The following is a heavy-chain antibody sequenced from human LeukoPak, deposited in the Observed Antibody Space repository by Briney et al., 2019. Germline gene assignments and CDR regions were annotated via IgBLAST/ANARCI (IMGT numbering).Heavy chain of an antibody. CDR2: INHSGST. CDR1: GYSISSGYY. J-gene: IGHJ4*02. Sequence: PSETLSLTCTVSGYSISSGYYWGWIRQPPGKGLEWIGEINHSGSTNYNPSLKSRVTISVDTSKNQFSLKLSSVTAADTAVYYCARQEYYDILTGYYIDYFDYWGQGTLVTVSS. V-gene: IGHV4-38-2*02. D-gene: IGHD3-9*01. CDR3: ARQEYYDILTGYYIDYFDY.